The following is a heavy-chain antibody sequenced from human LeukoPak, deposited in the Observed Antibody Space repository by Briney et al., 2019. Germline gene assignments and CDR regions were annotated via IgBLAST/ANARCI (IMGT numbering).Heavy chain of an antibody. J-gene: IGHJ3*02. Sequence: PGGSLRLSYAASGFTFSSYAMHWVRQAPGKGLEWVSSISSSSSYIYYADSVKGRFTISRDNAKNSLYLQMNSLRAEDTAVYYCARGHHYGSGRSAFDIWGQGTMVTVSS. CDR1: GFTFSSYA. CDR2: ISSSSSYI. CDR3: ARGHHYGSGRSAFDI. D-gene: IGHD3-10*01. V-gene: IGHV3-21*01.